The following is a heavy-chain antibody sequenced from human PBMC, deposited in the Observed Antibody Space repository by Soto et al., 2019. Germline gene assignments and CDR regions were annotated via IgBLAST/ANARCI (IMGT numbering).Heavy chain of an antibody. D-gene: IGHD4-17*01. CDR3: ASAHDSGDYYFDY. CDR1: GGSISSYY. J-gene: IGHJ4*02. Sequence: PSETLSLTCTVSGGSISSYYWSWIRQPPGKGLEWIGYIYYSGSTNYNPSLKSRVTISVDTSKNQFSLKLSSVTAADTAVYYCASAHDSGDYYFDYWGQGNLVTVSS. CDR2: IYYSGST. V-gene: IGHV4-59*12.